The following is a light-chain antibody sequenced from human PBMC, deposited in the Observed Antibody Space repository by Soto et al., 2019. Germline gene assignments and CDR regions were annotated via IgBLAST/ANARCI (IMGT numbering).Light chain of an antibody. CDR1: QSVSSR. CDR3: QQDNNWPAIT. J-gene: IGKJ5*01. Sequence: EIVMTQSPDTLSVSPGERATLSCRASQSVSSRLAWYQQKPGQAPRLLIYGASPRATGIPARFSGSGSGTEFTLTISSLQSEDCAVYYWQQDNNWPAITFGQGTRREIK. CDR2: GAS. V-gene: IGKV3-15*01.